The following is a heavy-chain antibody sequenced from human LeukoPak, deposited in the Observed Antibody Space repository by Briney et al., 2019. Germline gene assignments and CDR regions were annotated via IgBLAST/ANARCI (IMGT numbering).Heavy chain of an antibody. Sequence: ASVTVSCKASGYTFNDHYIHWVRLAPGPGLEWMGLINPNTGGTDYAQKFQDRIAISTYTSISTVYMELTRLTSDDTARYYCARDLATIDGIAWYYFENWGQGTLVTVS. V-gene: IGHV1-2*02. D-gene: IGHD5-12*01. J-gene: IGHJ4*02. CDR1: GYTFNDHY. CDR2: INPNTGGT. CDR3: ARDLATIDGIAWYYFEN.